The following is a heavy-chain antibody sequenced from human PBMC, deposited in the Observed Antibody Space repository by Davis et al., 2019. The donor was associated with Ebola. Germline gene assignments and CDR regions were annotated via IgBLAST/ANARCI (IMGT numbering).Heavy chain of an antibody. J-gene: IGHJ6*02. CDR3: ARVPIHCTGGVCYDYYYGMDV. V-gene: IGHV4-61*01. Sequence: MPSETLSLTCTVSGGSVSSGSYYWSWIRQPPGKGLEWIGYIYYSGSTNYNPPLKSRVTISVDTSKNQFSLKLSSVTDADTAVYYCARVPIHCTGGVCYDYYYGMDVWGQGTTVTVSS. D-gene: IGHD2-8*02. CDR1: GGSVSSGSYY. CDR2: IYYSGST.